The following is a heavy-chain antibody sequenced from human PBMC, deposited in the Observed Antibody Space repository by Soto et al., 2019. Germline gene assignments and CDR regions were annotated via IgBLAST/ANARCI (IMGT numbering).Heavy chain of an antibody. Sequence: QVQLVQSGAEEKKPGASVKVSCKASGYTFTGYAMHWVRQAPGQRLEWMGWINAGNGNTKYSQKFQGRVTITRDTSASTAYKEVSSLRSEDTAVYYCARAVAVAADFDYWGQGTLVTVSS. CDR2: INAGNGNT. V-gene: IGHV1-3*05. J-gene: IGHJ4*02. CDR1: GYTFTGYA. D-gene: IGHD6-19*01. CDR3: ARAVAVAADFDY.